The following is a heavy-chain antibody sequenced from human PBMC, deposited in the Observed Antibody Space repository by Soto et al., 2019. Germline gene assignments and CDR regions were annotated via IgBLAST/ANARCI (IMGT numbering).Heavy chain of an antibody. V-gene: IGHV3-30*18. J-gene: IGHJ4*02. CDR1: GFTFISYG. CDR2: MSYDGRDK. Sequence: QVQLVESGGGVVQPGRSLRLSCAASGFTFISYGMHWVRQAPGKGLEWLAVMSYDGRDKYYADSVRGRFTISRDNSKNSVDLQLNRLRVEDTAVYYCAKARSGSLHEGYYFDNWGQGTLVTVSS. D-gene: IGHD2-15*01. CDR3: AKARSGSLHEGYYFDN.